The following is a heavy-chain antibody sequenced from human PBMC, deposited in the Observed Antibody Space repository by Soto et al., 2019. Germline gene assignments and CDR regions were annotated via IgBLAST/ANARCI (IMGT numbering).Heavy chain of an antibody. Sequence: ASVKVSCKASGYTFTSYYMHWVRQAPGQGLEWMGIINPSGGSTSYAQKFQGRVTMTRDTSTSTVYMELSSLRSEDTAVCYCARGLQPPDYYDSSGLDYWGQGTLVTVSS. V-gene: IGHV1-46*01. CDR1: GYTFTSYY. D-gene: IGHD3-22*01. J-gene: IGHJ4*02. CDR3: ARGLQPPDYYDSSGLDY. CDR2: INPSGGST.